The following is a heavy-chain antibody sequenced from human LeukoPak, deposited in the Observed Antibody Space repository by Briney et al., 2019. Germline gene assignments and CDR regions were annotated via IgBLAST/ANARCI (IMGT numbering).Heavy chain of an antibody. D-gene: IGHD1-26*01. V-gene: IGHV3-11*01. CDR1: GFTFSDYY. J-gene: IGHJ6*03. Sequence: GGSLRLSCAASGFTFSDYYMSWIRQAPGKGLEWVSYISSSGSTIYYADSVKGRFTISRDNAKNSLYLQMNSLRAEDTAVYYCARDPKEGSYWDNYYYYYMDVWGKGTTVTVSS. CDR2: ISSSGSTI. CDR3: ARDPKEGSYWDNYYYYYMDV.